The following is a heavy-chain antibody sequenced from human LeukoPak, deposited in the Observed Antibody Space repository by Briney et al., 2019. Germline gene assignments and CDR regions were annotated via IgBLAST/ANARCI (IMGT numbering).Heavy chain of an antibody. J-gene: IGHJ4*02. D-gene: IGHD3-9*01. CDR2: IYTSGST. CDR3: ARDHDKAFDQ. Sequence: SETLSLTCTVSGASISSYYWSWIRQPAGKGLEWIGRIYTSGSTNYNPSLKSRVTMSADTSRNQFSLKLSSVTGADTAVHYCARDHDKAFDQWGQGTLVTVSS. CDR1: GASISSYY. V-gene: IGHV4-4*07.